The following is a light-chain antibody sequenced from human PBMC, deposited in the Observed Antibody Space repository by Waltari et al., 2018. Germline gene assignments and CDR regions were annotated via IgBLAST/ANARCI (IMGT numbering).Light chain of an antibody. CDR3: NSRDSSGHPFV. CDR2: GKN. CDR1: SLRAYY. J-gene: IGLJ1*01. Sequence: SSELTQDPAVSVSVGQTVLLPRHADSLRAYYANLYPQTPGHAPLLVRYGKNNRPAGIPDRFSGSYSGDTASLTITGAQAEDEGAYYCNSRDSSGHPFVFGTGTKLTVL. V-gene: IGLV3-19*01.